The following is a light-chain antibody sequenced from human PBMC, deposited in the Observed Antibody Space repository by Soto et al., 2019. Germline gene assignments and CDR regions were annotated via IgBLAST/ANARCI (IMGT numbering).Light chain of an antibody. J-gene: IGKJ2*01. CDR3: LQYNNLPYT. CDR1: RDIATF. V-gene: IGKV1-33*01. CDR2: DAS. Sequence: DIQMTQSPSSLSASIGDRVTFTCQASRDIATFLNWFHQKPGEAPKLLVYDASNLETGVPSRFSGGGSGTHFTFTITSLQPEDVATYFCLQYNNLPYTFGRGTKLQIK.